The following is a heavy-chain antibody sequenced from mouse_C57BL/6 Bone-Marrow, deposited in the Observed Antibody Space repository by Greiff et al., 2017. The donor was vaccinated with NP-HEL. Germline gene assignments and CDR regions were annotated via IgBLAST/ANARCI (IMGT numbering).Heavy chain of an antibody. Sequence: EVQLQQSVAELVRPGASVKLSCTASGFDIKNTYMHWVKQRPEQGLEWIGRIDPGNGNTNYAPKFQGKATITADTSSNTAYLQLSSLTSEDTAIYDCARCYYGSSYAFDYWGQGTTLTVSS. D-gene: IGHD1-1*01. CDR1: GFDIKNTY. CDR2: IDPGNGNT. J-gene: IGHJ2*01. CDR3: ARCYYGSSYAFDY. V-gene: IGHV14-3*01.